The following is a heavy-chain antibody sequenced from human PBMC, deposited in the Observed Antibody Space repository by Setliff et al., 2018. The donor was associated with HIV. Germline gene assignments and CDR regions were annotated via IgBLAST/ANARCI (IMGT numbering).Heavy chain of an antibody. CDR2: IYHSGTI. CDR1: GYSISSGYY. J-gene: IGHJ4*02. Sequence: NPSETLSLTCDVSGYSISSGYYWGWIRQPPGKGLEWIGSIYHSGTIFYKPSLKRRLAISVDTSKNHFSLNLTSVTAADTAVYFCSRHRANWGGPWDYWGQGTLVTVSS. V-gene: IGHV4-38-2*01. CDR3: SRHRANWGGPWDY. D-gene: IGHD3-16*01.